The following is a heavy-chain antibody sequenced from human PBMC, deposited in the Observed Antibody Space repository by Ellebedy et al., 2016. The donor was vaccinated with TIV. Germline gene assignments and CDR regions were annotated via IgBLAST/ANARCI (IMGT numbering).Heavy chain of an antibody. CDR1: GFTVSIYY. J-gene: IGHJ2*01. V-gene: IGHV3-53*05. Sequence: GGSLRLXCAASGFTVSIYYMSWVRQAPGKGLEWVSILYSGGTTDYADSVKGRFTISRDNSKNTLYLQMNSLRAEDTALYYCAKDNQWELRYWYFDLWGRGTLVTVSS. CDR2: LYSGGTT. D-gene: IGHD1-26*01. CDR3: AKDNQWELRYWYFDL.